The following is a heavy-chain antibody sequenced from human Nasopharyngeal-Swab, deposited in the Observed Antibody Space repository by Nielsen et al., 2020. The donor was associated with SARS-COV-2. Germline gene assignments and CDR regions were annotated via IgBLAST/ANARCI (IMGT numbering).Heavy chain of an antibody. CDR1: GYTFTSYA. CDR3: AREYYDFWSGYIDYYYGMDV. Sequence: ATVKVSCKASGYTFTSYAMHWVRQAPGQRLEWMGWINAGNGNTKYSQKFQGRVTITRDTSASTAYMELSSLRSEDTAVYYCAREYYDFWSGYIDYYYGMDVWGQGTTVTVSS. V-gene: IGHV1-3*01. J-gene: IGHJ6*02. CDR2: INAGNGNT. D-gene: IGHD3-3*01.